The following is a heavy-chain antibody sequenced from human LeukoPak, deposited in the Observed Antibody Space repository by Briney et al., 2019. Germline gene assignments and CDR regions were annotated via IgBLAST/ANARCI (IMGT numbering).Heavy chain of an antibody. CDR1: GGSISSYY. V-gene: IGHV4-4*07. CDR2: IYTSGNT. CDR3: ARDRLRCSSTSCSYYFDY. D-gene: IGHD2-2*01. J-gene: IGHJ4*02. Sequence: SETLSLTCTVSGGSISSYYWSWIRQPAGKGLEWIGRIYTSGNTNYNPSLKSRVTMSVDTSKNQFSLKLSSVTAADTAVYYCARDRLRCSSTSCSYYFDYWGQGTLVTVSS.